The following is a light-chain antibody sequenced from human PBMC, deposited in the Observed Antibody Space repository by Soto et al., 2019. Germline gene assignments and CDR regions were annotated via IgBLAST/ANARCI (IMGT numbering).Light chain of an antibody. CDR2: AAS. V-gene: IGKV1-39*01. J-gene: IGKJ1*01. Sequence: DFQMTQSPPSLSASVGDRVTITCRTSRNIGMYLNWYQQKPGKAPKLLIHAASNLQSGVSSRFSGSGSGTDFSLTITSLQPEDFATYYCQESYSLLWTFGQGTKVEIK. CDR1: RNIGMY. CDR3: QESYSLLWT.